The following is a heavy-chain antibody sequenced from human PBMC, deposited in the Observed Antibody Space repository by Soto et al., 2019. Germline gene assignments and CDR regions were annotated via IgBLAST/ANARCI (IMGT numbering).Heavy chain of an antibody. J-gene: IGHJ6*02. CDR1: GFTFSSYS. CDR3: ASQTYCSSTSCSAYYYYGMDV. V-gene: IGHV3-21*01. Sequence: GGSLRLSCAASGFTFSSYSMNWVRQAPGKGLEWVSSISSSSSYIYYADSVKGRFTISRDNAKNSLYLQMNSLRAEDTAVYYCASQTYCSSTSCSAYYYYGMDVWGQGTTVTVSS. CDR2: ISSSSSYI. D-gene: IGHD2-2*01.